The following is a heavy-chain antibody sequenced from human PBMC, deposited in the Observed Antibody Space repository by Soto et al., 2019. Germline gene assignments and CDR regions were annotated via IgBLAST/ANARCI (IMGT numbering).Heavy chain of an antibody. D-gene: IGHD1-1*01. J-gene: IGHJ6*02. V-gene: IGHV1-69*12. CDR2: IIPIFGTA. Sequence: QVQLVQSGAEVKKPGSSVMVSCKASGGTFSTYAISWVRQAPGQGLEWMGGIIPIFGTASYAQKFQGRGPMTADESTSKAYMELRSLTSEDTAVYYCARSLGLEYDYGMDVWGQGTTVTVSS. CDR3: ARSLGLEYDYGMDV. CDR1: GGTFSTYA.